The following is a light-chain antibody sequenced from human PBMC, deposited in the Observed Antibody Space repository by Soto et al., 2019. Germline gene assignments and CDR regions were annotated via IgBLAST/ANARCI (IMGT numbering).Light chain of an antibody. Sequence: QSVLTQPPSASGAPGQSVTISCTGTSSDVGAYKYVSWYQQYPGKAPKLMIYEVNKRPSGVPDRFSGSKSGNTASLTVSGLQDEDEADYYCTSYVGSDILVFGGGTKLTVL. J-gene: IGLJ2*01. CDR3: TSYVGSDILV. CDR2: EVN. CDR1: SSDVGAYKY. V-gene: IGLV2-8*01.